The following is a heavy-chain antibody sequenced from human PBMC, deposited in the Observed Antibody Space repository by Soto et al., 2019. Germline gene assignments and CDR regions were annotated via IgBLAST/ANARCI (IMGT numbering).Heavy chain of an antibody. CDR2: IIPLFGTP. J-gene: IGHJ4*02. CDR3: ARELALEPKGFDC. Sequence: SVKVSCKASRGTFSTYGFSWVRQAPGQGLEWMGAIIPLFGTPDYSEKFRGKVTISADESTSTVYLELTSLRLDDTAMYYCARELALEPKGFDCWGQGTLGTVSA. V-gene: IGHV1-69*13. CDR1: RGTFSTYG. D-gene: IGHD1-1*01.